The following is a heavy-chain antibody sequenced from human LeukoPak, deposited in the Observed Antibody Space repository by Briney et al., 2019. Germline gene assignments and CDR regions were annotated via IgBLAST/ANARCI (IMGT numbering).Heavy chain of an antibody. J-gene: IGHJ4*02. CDR1: GYTFTSYG. CDR2: ISAYNGNT. CDR3: ATDQAGYYFDY. Sequence: ASVKVSCKASGYTFTSYGISWVRQAPGQGLEWMGWISAYNGNTNYAQKFQGRVTMTEDTSTDTAYMELSSLRSEDTAVYYCATDQAGYYFDYWGQGTLVTVSS. V-gene: IGHV1-18*01. D-gene: IGHD3-10*01.